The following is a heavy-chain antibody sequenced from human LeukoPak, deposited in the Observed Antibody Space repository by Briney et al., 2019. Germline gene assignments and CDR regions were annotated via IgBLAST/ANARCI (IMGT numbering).Heavy chain of an antibody. Sequence: SETLSLTCTVSGGSISSYYWSWIRQPPGKGLEWIGYIYYSGSINYNPSLKSRVAISVDTSKNQFSLKLSSVTAADTAVYYCARTAAAPYYYYYYMDVWGKGTTVTVSS. CDR1: GGSISSYY. CDR2: IYYSGSI. D-gene: IGHD6-13*01. CDR3: ARTAAAPYYYYYYMDV. V-gene: IGHV4-59*01. J-gene: IGHJ6*03.